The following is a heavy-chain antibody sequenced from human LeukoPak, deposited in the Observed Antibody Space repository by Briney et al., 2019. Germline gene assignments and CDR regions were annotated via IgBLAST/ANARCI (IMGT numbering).Heavy chain of an antibody. D-gene: IGHD6-13*01. V-gene: IGHV4-59*11. J-gene: IGHJ4*02. CDR3: ARGSSLRFDH. CDR1: GGSISSHY. CDR2: IYYSGST. Sequence: PSETLSLTCTVSGGSISSHYWSWIRQPPGKGLEWIGYIYYSGSTNYNPSPKSRVTISVDTSKNQFSLKLSSVTAADTAVYYCARGSSLRFDHWGQGTLVTVSS.